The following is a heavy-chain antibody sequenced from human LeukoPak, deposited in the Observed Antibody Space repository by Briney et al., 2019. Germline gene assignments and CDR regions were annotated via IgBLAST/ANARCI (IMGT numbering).Heavy chain of an antibody. D-gene: IGHD3-10*01. CDR3: AQDRDLLFAHCWFDL. V-gene: IGHV3-23*01. CDR1: GFTFSTYA. J-gene: IGHJ5*02. CDR2: ISISGGSA. Sequence: QTGGSLRLSCAASGFTFSTYAMSWVRQAPGKGLEWVSGISISGGSAHYADSVKGRFTISRDNSKNTLYLQMNRLRAEDTAVYYCAQDRDLLFAHCWFDLWGQGILVTVSS.